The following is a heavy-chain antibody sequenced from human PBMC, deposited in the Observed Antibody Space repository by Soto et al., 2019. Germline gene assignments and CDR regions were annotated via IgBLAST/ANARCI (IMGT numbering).Heavy chain of an antibody. CDR3: AIIMTHSDSFDV. D-gene: IGHD3-16*01. Sequence: ASVKVSCKASGYTFGGFYIHWMRQAPGQGLEWVGSINSNSGATTYAQKFQDSVAMTRDTSVSTAYMDLNRLTSDDTAIYYCAIIMTHSDSFDVWGQGTRVTVSS. CDR1: GYTFGGFY. CDR2: INSNSGAT. J-gene: IGHJ3*01. V-gene: IGHV1-2*04.